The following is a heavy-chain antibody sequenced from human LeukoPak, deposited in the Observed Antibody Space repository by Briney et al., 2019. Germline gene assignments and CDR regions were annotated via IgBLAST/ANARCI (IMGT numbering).Heavy chain of an antibody. CDR2: INPNSGGT. V-gene: IGHV1-2*02. Sequence: GASVKVSCKASGYTFTGYYMHWVRQAPGQGLEWMGWINPNSGGTNYAQKFQGRVTMTRDTSISTAYMELSRPRSDDTAVYYCARVMYYYGSGIPTKGTNWFDPWGQGTLVTVSS. CDR1: GYTFTGYY. D-gene: IGHD3-10*01. J-gene: IGHJ5*02. CDR3: ARVMYYYGSGIPTKGTNWFDP.